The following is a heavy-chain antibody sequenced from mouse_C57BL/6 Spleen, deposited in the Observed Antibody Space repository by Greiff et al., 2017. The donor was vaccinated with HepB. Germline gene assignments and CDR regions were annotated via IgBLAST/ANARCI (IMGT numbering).Heavy chain of an antibody. Sequence: EVMLVESGGGLVQPKGSLKLSCAASGFSFNTYAMNWVRQAPGKGLEWVARIRSKSNNYATYYADSVKDRFTISRDDSESMLYLQMNNLKTEDTAMYYCVRHGYDYNYAMDYWGQGTSVTVSS. V-gene: IGHV10-1*01. CDR3: VRHGYDYNYAMDY. D-gene: IGHD2-4*01. J-gene: IGHJ4*01. CDR2: IRSKSNNYAT. CDR1: GFSFNTYA.